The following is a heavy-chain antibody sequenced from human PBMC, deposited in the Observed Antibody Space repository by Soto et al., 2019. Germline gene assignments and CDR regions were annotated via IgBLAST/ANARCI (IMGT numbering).Heavy chain of an antibody. CDR3: ARVRGPARSSYLLHY. V-gene: IGHV1-69*13. J-gene: IGHJ4*02. D-gene: IGHD5-18*01. Sequence: SVKVSCKTAGGTFTSYSISWVRHPPGQGLEWMGGIIPIFGTANYAQKFQGRVTITADESTSTAYMELSSLRSEDTAVYYCARVRGPARSSYLLHYCGQGSLVTGSS. CDR2: IIPIFGTA. CDR1: GGTFTSYS.